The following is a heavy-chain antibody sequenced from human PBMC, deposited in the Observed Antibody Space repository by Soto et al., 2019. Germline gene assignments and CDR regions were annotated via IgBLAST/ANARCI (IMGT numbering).Heavy chain of an antibody. J-gene: IGHJ4*02. D-gene: IGHD2-15*01. CDR1: GGSFSCFF. CDR3: ASAAVAAGGPFDK. CDR2: VNHGGST. V-gene: IGHV4-34*01. Sequence: SETLSLTCAVSGGSFSCFFWGWIRQPPGKGLEWIGEVNHGGSTNYNPSLKSRVTISSDTSKNHFSLTLRSVTAADTAVYYCASAAVAAGGPFDKWGQGALVTVSS.